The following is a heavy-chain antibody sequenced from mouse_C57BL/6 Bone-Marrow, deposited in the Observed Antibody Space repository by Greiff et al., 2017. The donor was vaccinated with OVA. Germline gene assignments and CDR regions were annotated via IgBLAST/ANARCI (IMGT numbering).Heavy chain of an antibody. Sequence: QVQLQQSGPELARPWASVKISCQAFYTFFRRVHFAIRDHNYWMQWVKQRPGQGLEWIGAFYPGNGDTNYNQKCKGKATLTADKSSSTAYMKRSSLTSEDSAVEYCALRGYSNYEDYWGQGTTLTVSS. CDR1: YTFF. J-gene: IGHJ2*01. V-gene: IGHV1-87*01. D-gene: IGHD2-5*01. CDR3: SEDSAVEYCALRGYSNYEDY. CDR2: GQGLEWIG.